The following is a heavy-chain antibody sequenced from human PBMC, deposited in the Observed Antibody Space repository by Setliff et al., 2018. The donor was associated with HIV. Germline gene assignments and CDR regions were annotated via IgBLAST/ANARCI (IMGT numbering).Heavy chain of an antibody. V-gene: IGHV3-21*01. CDR2: ITSRSADI. D-gene: IGHD6-13*01. CDR1: GFTFSTFS. CDR3: ARDQTYSITWHAHDY. Sequence: GGSLRLSCAASGFTFSTFSMSWVRQAPGKGLEWVSSITSRSADIYYADSVRGRFTISRDNARNSLYLQMNSLRAEDTAVYYCARDQTYSITWHAHDYWGQGTLVTVSS. J-gene: IGHJ4*02.